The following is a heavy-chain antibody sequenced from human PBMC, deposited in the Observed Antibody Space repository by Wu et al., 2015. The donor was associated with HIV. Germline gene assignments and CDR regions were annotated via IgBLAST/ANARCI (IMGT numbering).Heavy chain of an antibody. J-gene: IGHJ4*02. V-gene: IGHV1-8*01. D-gene: IGHD1-14*01. CDR3: AVLYSVEPDKAIFDS. CDR1: GYTFTSYD. Sequence: QVQLVQSGAEVKKPGASVKVSCKASGYTFTSYDINWVRQATGQGLEWMGWMNPNSANTGYAQKFQGRVTMTRNTSTSTAYMELSSLRSEDTAVYYRAVLYSVEPDKAIFDSWGQGTLVTVSS. CDR2: MNPNSANT.